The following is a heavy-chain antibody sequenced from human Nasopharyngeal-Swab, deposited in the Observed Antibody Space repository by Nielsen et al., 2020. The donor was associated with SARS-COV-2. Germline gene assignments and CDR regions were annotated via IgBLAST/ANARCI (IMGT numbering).Heavy chain of an antibody. CDR2: IKQDGSEK. J-gene: IGHJ4*02. Sequence: GGSLRLSCAASGFTVSSNYMSWVRQAPGKGLEWVANIKQDGSEKYYVDSVKGRFTISRDNAKNSLYLQMNSLRAEDTAVYYCAYSSSWTTVGDYWGQGTLVTVSS. CDR1: GFTVSSNY. D-gene: IGHD6-13*01. V-gene: IGHV3-7*01. CDR3: AYSSSWTTVGDY.